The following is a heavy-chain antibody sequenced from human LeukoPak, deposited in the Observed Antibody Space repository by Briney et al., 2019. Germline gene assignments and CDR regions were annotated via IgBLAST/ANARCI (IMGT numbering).Heavy chain of an antibody. CDR2: ISAYNGNT. Sequence: ASVKVSCKASGYTFTSYGISWVRQAPGQGLEWMGWISAYNGNTNYAQKLQGRVTMTTDTSTSTAYMELRSLRSDDTAVYYCARIGLSAGLYYYYYYYMDVWGKGTTVTVSS. J-gene: IGHJ6*03. V-gene: IGHV1-18*01. CDR3: ARIGLSAGLYYYYYYYMDV. CDR1: GYTFTSYG. D-gene: IGHD6-13*01.